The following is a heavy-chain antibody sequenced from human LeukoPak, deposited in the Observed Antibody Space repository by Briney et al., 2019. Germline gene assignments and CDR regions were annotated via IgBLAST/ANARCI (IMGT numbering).Heavy chain of an antibody. Sequence: GASVKVRCNASGYTFTSYGISWVRQAPGQGLEWMGWTSAYNGKTNYAQKLQGRVTMTTDTSTSTAYMELRSLRSDDTAVYYCARGTRIAAAGRGGWFDPWGQGTVVSVSS. CDR3: ARGTRIAAAGRGGWFDP. J-gene: IGHJ5*02. CDR1: GYTFTSYG. CDR2: TSAYNGKT. V-gene: IGHV1-18*01. D-gene: IGHD6-13*01.